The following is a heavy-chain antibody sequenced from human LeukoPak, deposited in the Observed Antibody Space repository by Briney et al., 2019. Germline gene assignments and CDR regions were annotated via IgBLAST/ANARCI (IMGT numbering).Heavy chain of an antibody. V-gene: IGHV3-23*01. J-gene: IGHJ4*02. CDR3: AKRPHPGDFIPLYYFDY. D-gene: IGHD1-1*01. CDR2: ISGSDGST. Sequence: GGSLRLSCAVSGFTFSSYAMSWVRQAPGKGLEWVSAISGSDGSTYYADSVKGRFTISRDNSKNTLYLLMNSLRAEDTAVYYRAKRPHPGDFIPLYYFDYWGQGTLVTVSS. CDR1: GFTFSSYA.